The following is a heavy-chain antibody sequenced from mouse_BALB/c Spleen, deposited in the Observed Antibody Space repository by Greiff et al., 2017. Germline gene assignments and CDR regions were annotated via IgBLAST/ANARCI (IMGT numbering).Heavy chain of an antibody. CDR1: GYTFTSYW. D-gene: IGHD3-2*01. CDR3: TRLRQLGLEDLDY. Sequence: VQLKQSGAELAKPGASVKMSCKASGYTFTSYWMHWVKQRPGQGLEWIGAIYPGNSDTSYNQKFKGKAKLTAVTSTSTAYMELSSLTNEDSAVYYCTRLRQLGLEDLDYWGQGTTLTVSS. V-gene: IGHV1-5*01. J-gene: IGHJ2*01. CDR2: IYPGNSDT.